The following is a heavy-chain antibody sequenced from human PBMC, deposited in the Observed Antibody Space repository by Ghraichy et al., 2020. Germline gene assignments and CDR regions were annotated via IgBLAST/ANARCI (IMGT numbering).Heavy chain of an antibody. CDR2: IKQDGSEK. V-gene: IGHV3-7*01. J-gene: IGHJ3*02. CDR1: GFTFSSYW. CDR3: ARDSRIAVAGIVDAFDI. D-gene: IGHD6-19*01. Sequence: GGSLRLSCAASGFTFSSYWMSWVRQAPGKGLEWVANIKQDGSEKYYVDSVKGRFTISRDNAKNSLYLQMNSLRAEDTAVYYCARDSRIAVAGIVDAFDILGQGTMVTVSS.